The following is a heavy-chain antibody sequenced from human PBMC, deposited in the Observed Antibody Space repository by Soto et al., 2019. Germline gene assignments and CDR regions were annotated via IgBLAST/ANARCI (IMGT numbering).Heavy chain of an antibody. CDR2: INPNSGGT. CDR3: ARGDFDRSGNYNAGWFAP. Sequence: QVQLVQSGAGVKKPGASVKVSCKASGYTFTAYYMHWLRQAPGQGLEWMGWINPNSGGTNYAQRFQGKATGTNDTTISTTYMGLSSLGSDDTAVYYCARGDFDRSGNYNAGWFAPWGQGTLVTVSS. CDR1: GYTFTAYY. J-gene: IGHJ5*02. D-gene: IGHD3-22*01. V-gene: IGHV1-2*02.